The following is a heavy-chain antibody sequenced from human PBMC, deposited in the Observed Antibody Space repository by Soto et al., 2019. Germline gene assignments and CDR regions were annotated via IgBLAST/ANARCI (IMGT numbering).Heavy chain of an antibody. CDR2: IYNSGST. J-gene: IGHJ4*02. V-gene: IGHV4-30-4*01. CDR3: ARGPSGDKVDY. D-gene: IGHD1-26*01. Sequence: QVQLQESGPGMVEPSQTLSLTCTVSGGSINNNGYFWSWIRQPPGRGLEWIGHIYNSGSTYSNPPLKSRVTISVDTSKDQFSLKLSSVTAADTAVYYCARGPSGDKVDYWGQRTLVTVSS. CDR1: GGSINNNGYF.